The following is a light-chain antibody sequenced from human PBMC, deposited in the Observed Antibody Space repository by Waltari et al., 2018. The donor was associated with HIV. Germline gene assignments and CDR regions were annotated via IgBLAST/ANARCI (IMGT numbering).Light chain of an antibody. CDR3: QQLGT. V-gene: IGKV1-9*01. CDR1: EGINNY. CDR2: AAS. Sequence: DIQLTQSQSSLSPSVGDRVTVTCRASEGINNYLAWYQQKPGTAPKLLVYAASTLQNGVPSRFSGRGSGTEFTLTIDSLQPEDFATYYCQQLGTFGPGTTVDIK. J-gene: IGKJ3*01.